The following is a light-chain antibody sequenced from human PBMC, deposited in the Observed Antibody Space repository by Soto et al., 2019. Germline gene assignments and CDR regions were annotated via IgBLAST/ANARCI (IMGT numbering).Light chain of an antibody. CDR1: NIGSKR. Sequence: SSELTQTSSVSVAPGQTAKITCGGNNIGSKRVHWYQQEAGQAPVLVVHDDSDRPSGIPERFSGSNSANTATLTISRVEAGDEADYYCQVWESSGDQVVFAGGTKLTVL. J-gene: IGLJ2*01. CDR2: DDS. CDR3: QVWESSGDQVV. V-gene: IGLV3-21*02.